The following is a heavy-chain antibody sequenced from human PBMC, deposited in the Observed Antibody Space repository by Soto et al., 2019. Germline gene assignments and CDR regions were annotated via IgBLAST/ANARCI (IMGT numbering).Heavy chain of an antibody. CDR3: ARDLKRYYDSSGYGYYYYGMDV. J-gene: IGHJ6*02. D-gene: IGHD3-22*01. Sequence: GASVKVSCKASGGTFSSYAISWVRQAPGRGLEWMGGIIPIFGTANYAQKFQGRVTITADESTSTAYMELSSLRSEDTAVYYCARDLKRYYDSSGYGYYYYGMDVWGQGTTVTVSS. CDR1: GGTFSSYA. CDR2: IIPIFGTA. V-gene: IGHV1-69*13.